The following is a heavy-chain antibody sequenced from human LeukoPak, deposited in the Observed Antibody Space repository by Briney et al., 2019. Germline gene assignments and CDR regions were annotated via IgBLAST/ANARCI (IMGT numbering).Heavy chain of an antibody. CDR2: IYYSGST. Sequence: SETLSPTCTVSGGSISSYYWSWIRQPPGKGLEWIGYIYYSGSTNYNPSLKSRVTLSVDTSKNQLSLKLRAVTAADTAVYYSARGDYYYDSSGYGFYFDYRGQGTLVTVSS. V-gene: IGHV4-59*01. D-gene: IGHD3-22*01. CDR3: ARGDYYYDSSGYGFYFDY. J-gene: IGHJ4*02. CDR1: GGSISSYY.